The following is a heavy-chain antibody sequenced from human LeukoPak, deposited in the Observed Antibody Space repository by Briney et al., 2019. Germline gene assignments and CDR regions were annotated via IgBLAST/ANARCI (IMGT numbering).Heavy chain of an antibody. CDR1: GFTFSSYG. CDR2: ILVDGSNK. Sequence: GGSLRLSCAASGFTFSSYGMHWGRQAPGKGLERVAFILVDGSNKYYADSVKGRFTISRDNSKTTMYLQMNSVRAEDTAVYYCAKFSWELGYFYYWGQGTLVSVSS. CDR3: AKFSWELGYFYY. D-gene: IGHD1-26*01. J-gene: IGHJ4*02. V-gene: IGHV3-30*02.